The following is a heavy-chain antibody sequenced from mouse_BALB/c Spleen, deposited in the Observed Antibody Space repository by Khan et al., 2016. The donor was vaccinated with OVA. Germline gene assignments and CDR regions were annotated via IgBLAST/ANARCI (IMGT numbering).Heavy chain of an antibody. CDR3: AAMILYYYGSNFEVYYFDY. CDR1: GYSITSAYA. D-gene: IGHD1-1*01. V-gene: IGHV3-2*02. Sequence: EVQLQESGPGLVKPSQSLSLTCTVTGYSITSAYAWNWIRQFPGNKLEWMGYISYSGDTAYNPSLKSRISLTRDTSKNQFFLQLNSVTTEDTATDYCAAMILYYYGSNFEVYYFDYWGQGTTLTVSS. CDR2: ISYSGDT. J-gene: IGHJ2*01.